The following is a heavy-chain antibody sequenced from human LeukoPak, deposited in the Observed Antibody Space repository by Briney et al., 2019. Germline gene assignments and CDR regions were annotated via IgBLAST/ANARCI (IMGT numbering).Heavy chain of an antibody. D-gene: IGHD2-2*01. V-gene: IGHV3-30-3*01. CDR3: ARDRILYCSSTSCRYYYYYYGMDV. Sequence: GGSLRLSCAASGFTFSSYAVHWVRQAPGKGLEWVAVISYDGSNKYYADSVKGRFTISRDNSKNTLFLQMNSLRTEDTAVYYCARDRILYCSSTSCRYYYYYYGMDVWGQGTTVTVS. CDR1: GFTFSSYA. CDR2: ISYDGSNK. J-gene: IGHJ6*02.